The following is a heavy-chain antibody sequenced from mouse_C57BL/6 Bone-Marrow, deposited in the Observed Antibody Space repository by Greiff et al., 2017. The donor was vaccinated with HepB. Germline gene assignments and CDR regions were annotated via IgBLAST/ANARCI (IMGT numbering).Heavy chain of an antibody. CDR2: IWSGGST. CDR3: ARSPYGNYPYFDY. D-gene: IGHD2-1*01. CDR1: GFSLTSYG. J-gene: IGHJ2*01. V-gene: IGHV2-2*01. Sequence: VKLVESGPGLVQPSQSLSITCTVSGFSLTSYGVHWVRQSPGKGLEWLGVIWSGGSTDYNAAFISRLSISKDNSKSQVFFKMNSLQADDTAIYYCARSPYGNYPYFDYWGQGTTLTVSS.